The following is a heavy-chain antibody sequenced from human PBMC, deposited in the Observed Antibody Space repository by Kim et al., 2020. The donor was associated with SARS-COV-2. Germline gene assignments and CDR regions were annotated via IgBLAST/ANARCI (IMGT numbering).Heavy chain of an antibody. Sequence: ASVKVSCKASGYTFTSYGISWVRQAPGQGLEWMGWISAYNGNTNYAQKLQGRVTMTTDTSTSTAYMELRSLRSDDTAVYYCARDQWFGEFRGAFDIWGQGTMVTVSS. V-gene: IGHV1-18*04. CDR1: GYTFTSYG. J-gene: IGHJ3*02. D-gene: IGHD3-10*01. CDR3: ARDQWFGEFRGAFDI. CDR2: ISAYNGNT.